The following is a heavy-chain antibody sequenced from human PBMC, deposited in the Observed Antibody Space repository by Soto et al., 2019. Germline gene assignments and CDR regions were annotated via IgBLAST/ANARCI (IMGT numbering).Heavy chain of an antibody. CDR1: GYSFTSYW. Sequence: GESLKISCKGSGYSFTSYWIGWVRQVPGKGLEWMGIIYTGDSDTRYSPSFQGQVTISADKSISTAYLQWSSLKASDTAIYYCAIRGASQWLKIRGQRTPVTVSS. CDR3: AIRGASQWLKI. V-gene: IGHV5-51*01. J-gene: IGHJ4*02. CDR2: IYTGDSDT. D-gene: IGHD6-19*01.